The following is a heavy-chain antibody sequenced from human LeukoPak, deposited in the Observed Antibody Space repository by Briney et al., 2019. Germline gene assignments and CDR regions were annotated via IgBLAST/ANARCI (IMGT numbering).Heavy chain of an antibody. CDR2: ISDSGGST. J-gene: IGHJ4*02. D-gene: IGHD3/OR15-3a*01. V-gene: IGHV3-23*01. CDR1: GFTFTNYA. CDR3: AKKNDFNDYEYYFDY. Sequence: GGSLRLSCAASGFTFTNYAVSWVRQAPGKGLEWVSGISDSGGSTFYTDSVRGRFTISRDNSKNTLYLQMNSLRAEDTALYYCAKKNDFNDYEYYFDYWGQGTQVTVSS.